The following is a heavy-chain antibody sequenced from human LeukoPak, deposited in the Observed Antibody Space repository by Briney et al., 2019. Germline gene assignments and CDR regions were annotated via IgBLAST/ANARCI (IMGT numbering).Heavy chain of an antibody. V-gene: IGHV3-7*01. Sequence: GGSLRLSCEASGFSFTTYWMAWVRQAPGKGLEWLANINPDGSRKYFLDSVQGRFSIYRDNVRNSVYLQMNGLRVEETAVYYCVRDRSTVAGIDYWGQGTLVTVSS. J-gene: IGHJ4*02. CDR3: VRDRSTVAGIDY. D-gene: IGHD6-19*01. CDR1: GFSFTTYW. CDR2: INPDGSRK.